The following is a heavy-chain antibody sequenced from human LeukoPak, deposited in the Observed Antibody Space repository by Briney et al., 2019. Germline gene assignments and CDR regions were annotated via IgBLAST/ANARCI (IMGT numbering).Heavy chain of an antibody. D-gene: IGHD6-19*01. CDR1: GFTFSSYS. CDR2: ISSSSSYI. Sequence: GGSLRLSCAASGFTFSSYSMNWVRQAPGKGLEWVSSISSSSSYIYYADSVKGRFTISRDNAKNSLYLQMNSLRAEDTAVYYCARVHDSSGWYDYFDYWGQGTLVTVSS. V-gene: IGHV3-21*01. J-gene: IGHJ4*02. CDR3: ARVHDSSGWYDYFDY.